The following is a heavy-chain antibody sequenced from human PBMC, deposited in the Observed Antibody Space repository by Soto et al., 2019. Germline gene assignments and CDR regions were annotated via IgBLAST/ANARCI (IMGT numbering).Heavy chain of an antibody. CDR1: GGSISSRSYY. CDR2: IYYSGST. J-gene: IGHJ5*02. CDR3: ARPRGVVVPAARFNWFDP. D-gene: IGHD2-2*01. V-gene: IGHV4-39*01. Sequence: LCGGSISSRSYYWGWIRQPPGKGLEWIGSIYYSGSTYYNPSLKSRVTISVDTSKNQFSLKLSSVTAADTAVYYCARPRGVVVPAARFNWFDPWGQGTLVTVSS.